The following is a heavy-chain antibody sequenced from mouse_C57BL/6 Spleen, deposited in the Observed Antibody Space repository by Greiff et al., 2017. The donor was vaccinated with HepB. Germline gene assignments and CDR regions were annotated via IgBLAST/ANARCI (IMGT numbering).Heavy chain of an antibody. J-gene: IGHJ3*01. Sequence: EVQLQESGAELVRPGASVKLSCTASGFNIKDDYMHWVKQRPEQGLEWIGWIDPENGDTEYASKFQGKATITADTSSNTAYLQLSSLTSEDTAVYYCTTGNSNSWFAYWGQGTLVTVSA. CDR3: TTGNSNSWFAY. CDR2: IDPENGDT. V-gene: IGHV14-4*01. CDR1: GFNIKDDY. D-gene: IGHD2-5*01.